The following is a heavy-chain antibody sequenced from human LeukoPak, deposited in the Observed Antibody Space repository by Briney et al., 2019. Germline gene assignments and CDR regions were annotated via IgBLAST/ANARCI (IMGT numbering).Heavy chain of an antibody. CDR1: GGSINTRTHW. V-gene: IGHV4-31*03. J-gene: IGHJ4*02. CDR3: ARATYDFPYYFDY. Sequence: PSETLSLTCSVSGGSINTRTHWWGWVRQTPGKGLEWIGYIYYSGSTYYNPSLKSRVTISVDTSKNQFSLKLSSVTAADTAVYYCARATYDFPYYFDYWGQGTLVTVSS. CDR2: IYYSGST. D-gene: IGHD3-3*01.